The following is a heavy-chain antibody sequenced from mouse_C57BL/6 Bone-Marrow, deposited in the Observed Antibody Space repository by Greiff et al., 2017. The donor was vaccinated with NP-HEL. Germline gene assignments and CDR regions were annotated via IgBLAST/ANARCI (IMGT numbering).Heavy chain of an antibody. V-gene: IGHV1-26*01. CDR1: GYTFTDYY. CDR2: INPNNGGT. D-gene: IGHD2-3*01. Sequence: VQLQQSGPELVKPGASVKISCKASGYTFTDYYMNWVKQSHGKSLEWIGDINPNNGGTSYNQKFKGKATLTVDKSSSTAYMELRSLTSEDSAVYYCARDDSYWYFEVWGTGTTVTVSS. CDR3: ARDDSYWYFEV. J-gene: IGHJ1*03.